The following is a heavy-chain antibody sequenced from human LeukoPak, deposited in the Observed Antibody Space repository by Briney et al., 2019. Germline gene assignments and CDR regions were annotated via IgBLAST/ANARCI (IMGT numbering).Heavy chain of an antibody. J-gene: IGHJ4*02. CDR1: GFTLSSYA. CDR2: ISGSGGST. D-gene: IGHD3-22*01. Sequence: GGSLRLSRAASGFTLSSYAMSWVRQAPGKGLEWVSAISGSGGSTYYADSVKGRFTISRDNSKNTLYLQMNSLRAEDTAVYCCAKKLKDSSGDYFDYWGQGTLVSVSS. V-gene: IGHV3-23*01. CDR3: AKKLKDSSGDYFDY.